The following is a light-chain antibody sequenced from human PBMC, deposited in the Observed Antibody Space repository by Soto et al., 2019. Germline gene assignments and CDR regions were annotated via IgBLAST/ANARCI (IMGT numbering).Light chain of an antibody. Sequence: EIVLTQSPVTLCLSPGERATLSCLASQSVSGNYLAWYQQKPGQAPRLLMSGASNRATGIPDGFTGSGSGTDFTLTISRLEPEDFAVYYCQQYGSSPITFGQGTRLENK. J-gene: IGKJ5*01. V-gene: IGKV3-20*01. CDR1: QSVSGNY. CDR3: QQYGSSPIT. CDR2: GAS.